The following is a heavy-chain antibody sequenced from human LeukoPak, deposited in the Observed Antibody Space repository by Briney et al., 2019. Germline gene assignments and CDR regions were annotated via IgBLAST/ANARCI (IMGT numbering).Heavy chain of an antibody. V-gene: IGHV3-74*01. D-gene: IGHD1-1*01. CDR2: INSDGSNT. CDR1: GFTFSSYW. CDR3: ARDLCEDNWNDSDYYGMDV. Sequence: GGSLRLSCAVSGFTFSSYWMHWVRQAPGKGLVWVSRINSDGSNTSYADSVKGRFTISRDNAKTTLYLQMNSLRAEDTAVYYCARDLCEDNWNDSDYYGMDVWGQGTTVTVSS. J-gene: IGHJ6*02.